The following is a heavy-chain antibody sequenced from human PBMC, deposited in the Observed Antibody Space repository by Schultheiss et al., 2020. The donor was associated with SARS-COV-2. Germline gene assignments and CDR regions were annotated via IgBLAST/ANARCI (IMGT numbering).Heavy chain of an antibody. V-gene: IGHV3-23*01. D-gene: IGHD5-18*01. Sequence: GGSLRLSCAASGFTVSSNYVTWVRQAPGKGLEWVSAISGSGGSTYYADSVKGRFTISRDNSKNTLYLQMNSLRAEDTAVYYCAKVSGGYRYGYSDYWGQGTLVTVSS. CDR2: ISGSGGST. J-gene: IGHJ4*02. CDR1: GFTVSSNY. CDR3: AKVSGGYRYGYSDY.